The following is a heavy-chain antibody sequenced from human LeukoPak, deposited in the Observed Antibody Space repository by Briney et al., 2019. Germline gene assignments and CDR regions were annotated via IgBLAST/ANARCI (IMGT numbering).Heavy chain of an antibody. J-gene: IGHJ4*02. CDR2: IKQDGSEE. D-gene: IGHD6-19*01. V-gene: IGHV3-7*01. CDR3: ARDRYSSDWQFFDY. Sequence: PGGSLRLSCAASGFIFNTYGMSWVRQAPGEGLEWVANIKQDGSEEDYVDSVKGRFTISRDNAKNSLYLQMNSLRAEDTAVYYCARDRYSSDWQFFDYWGQGTLVTVSS. CDR1: GFIFNTYG.